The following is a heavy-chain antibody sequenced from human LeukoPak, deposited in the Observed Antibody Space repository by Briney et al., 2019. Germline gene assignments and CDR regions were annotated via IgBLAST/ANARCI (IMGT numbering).Heavy chain of an antibody. V-gene: IGHV3-48*04. CDR3: ARDVTYYGADWFDP. Sequence: PGGSLRLSCAASGFTFSSYGMNWVRQAPGKGLEWVSYISSTASTIYYPDSVKGRFTISRDNAKNSLFLQMNSLRAEDTAVYYCARDVTYYGADWFDPWGQGTLVTVSS. D-gene: IGHD4-17*01. J-gene: IGHJ5*02. CDR2: ISSTASTI. CDR1: GFTFSSYG.